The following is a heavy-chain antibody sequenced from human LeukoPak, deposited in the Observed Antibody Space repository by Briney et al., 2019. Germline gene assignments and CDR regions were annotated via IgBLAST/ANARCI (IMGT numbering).Heavy chain of an antibody. CDR3: ARENYDILTGYPHPDY. V-gene: IGHV1-18*01. D-gene: IGHD3-9*01. CDR2: ISAYNGNT. CDR1: GYTFTSHG. Sequence: ASVKVSCKASGYTFTSHGISWVRQAPGQGLEWMGWISAYNGNTNYAQKLQGRVTMTTDTSTSTAYMELRSLRSDDTAVYYCARENYDILTGYPHPDYWGQGTLVTVSS. J-gene: IGHJ4*02.